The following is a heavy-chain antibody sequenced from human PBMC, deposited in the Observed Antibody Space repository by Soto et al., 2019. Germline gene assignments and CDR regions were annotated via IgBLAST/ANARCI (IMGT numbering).Heavy chain of an antibody. CDR1: GFTFSSYG. J-gene: IGHJ4*02. D-gene: IGHD2-15*01. V-gene: IGHV3-33*01. Sequence: GGSLRLSCAASGFTFSSYGMHWVRQAPGRGLEWVAVIWYDGSNKYYADSVKGRFTISRDNSKNTLYLQMNSLRAEDTAVYYCARDGGGSCFDYWGQGTLVTVSS. CDR2: IWYDGSNK. CDR3: ARDGGGSCFDY.